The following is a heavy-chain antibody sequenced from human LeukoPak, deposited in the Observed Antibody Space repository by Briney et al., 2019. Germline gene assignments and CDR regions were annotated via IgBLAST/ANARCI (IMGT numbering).Heavy chain of an antibody. CDR1: GFTFSSYE. CDR3: ASSTPLWFGELSDY. V-gene: IGHV3-48*03. Sequence: GGSLRLSCAASGFTFSSYEMNWVRQAPGKGLEWVSYISSSGSTIYYADSVKGRFTISRDNAKNSLYLRMNSLRAEDTAVYYCASSTPLWFGELSDYWGQGTLVTVSS. CDR2: ISSSGSTI. D-gene: IGHD3-10*01. J-gene: IGHJ4*02.